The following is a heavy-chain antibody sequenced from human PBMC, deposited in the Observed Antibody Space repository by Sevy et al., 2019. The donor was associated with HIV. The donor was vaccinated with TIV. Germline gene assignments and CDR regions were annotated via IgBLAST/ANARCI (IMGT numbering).Heavy chain of an antibody. V-gene: IGHV3-48*02. J-gene: IGHJ3*02. CDR1: GFTFSSYS. CDR2: ISSSSSTI. Sequence: GGSLRLSCAASGFTFSSYSMNWVRQAPGKGLEWVPYISSSSSTIYYADSVKGRFTISRDNAKNSLYLQMNSLRDEDTAVYYCARGGGKQWLAQTLNAFDIWGQGTMVTVSS. D-gene: IGHD6-19*01. CDR3: ARGGGKQWLAQTLNAFDI.